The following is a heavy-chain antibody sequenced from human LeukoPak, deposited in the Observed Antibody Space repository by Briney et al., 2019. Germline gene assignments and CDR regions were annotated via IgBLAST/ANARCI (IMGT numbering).Heavy chain of an antibody. J-gene: IGHJ6*03. V-gene: IGHV3-48*01. Sequence: SVKGRFTISRDNAKNSLYLQLNSLRAEDTAVYYCARAAVVGMGYYYYYMDVWGKGTTVTISS. D-gene: IGHD2-21*01. CDR3: ARAAVVGMGYYYYYMDV.